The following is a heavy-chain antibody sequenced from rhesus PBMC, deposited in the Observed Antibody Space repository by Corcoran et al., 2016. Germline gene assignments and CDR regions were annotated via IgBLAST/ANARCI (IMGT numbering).Heavy chain of an antibody. J-gene: IGHJ4*01. Sequence: QVQLQESGPGLVKPSATLSLTCAVSGYSISSNYWSWIRQPPGKGLEWIGYIYGSDGTTYYNPTLKSRVTISTDTSKNHVSLKLTSVTAADTAVYYCTRDFDYDFDYWGQGVLVTVSS. CDR1: GYSISSNY. CDR2: IYGSDGTT. V-gene: IGHV4-160*01. D-gene: IGHD3-40*01. CDR3: TRDFDYDFDY.